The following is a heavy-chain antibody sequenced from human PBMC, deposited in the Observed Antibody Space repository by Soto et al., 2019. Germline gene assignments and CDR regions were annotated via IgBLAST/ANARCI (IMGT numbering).Heavy chain of an antibody. D-gene: IGHD6-19*01. CDR3: QGPIAIAGSGY. CDR2: ISSSGSYI. Sequence: ESGGGLVKPGGSMRLSCVASGFGFNTYTMTWVRQAPGKGLEWVAAISSSGSYIHYADSVKGRFTICRDNAKKSVYLQMNSLRADDTAVYYCQGPIAIAGSGYWGQGTLVSVSS. CDR1: GFGFNTYT. J-gene: IGHJ4*02. V-gene: IGHV3-21*01.